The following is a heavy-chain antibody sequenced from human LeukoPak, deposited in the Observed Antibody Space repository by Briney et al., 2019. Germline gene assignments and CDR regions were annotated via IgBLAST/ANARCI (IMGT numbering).Heavy chain of an antibody. CDR1: GFTFSNAW. Sequence: GGSLRLSCAASGFTFSNAWMSWVRQAPGKGLEWVAVISYDGSNKYYADSVKGRFTNSRDNSKNTLYLQMNSLRVEDTAVYYCARDRGYSGDYWGQGTLVTVSS. CDR3: ARDRGYSGDY. CDR2: ISYDGSNK. J-gene: IGHJ4*02. D-gene: IGHD1-26*01. V-gene: IGHV3-30-3*01.